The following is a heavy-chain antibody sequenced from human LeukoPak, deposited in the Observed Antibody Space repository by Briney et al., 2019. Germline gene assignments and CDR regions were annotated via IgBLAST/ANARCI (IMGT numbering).Heavy chain of an antibody. CDR1: GASIGSFY. V-gene: IGHV4-59*01. D-gene: IGHD5-24*01. J-gene: IGHJ4*02. Sequence: SSETLSLTCSVSGASIGSFYWSWIRQTPGKGLEWIGYVYDGGKTYYNPSLKGRVTISVDTSNNQFSLKLRSVTAADTAVYYCARGGPRTDGYNFDYWGQGTLVSVSS. CDR2: VYDGGKT. CDR3: ARGGPRTDGYNFDY.